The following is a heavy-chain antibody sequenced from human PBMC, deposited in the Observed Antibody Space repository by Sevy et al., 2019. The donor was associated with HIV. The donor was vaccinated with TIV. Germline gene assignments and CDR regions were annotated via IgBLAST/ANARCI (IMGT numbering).Heavy chain of an antibody. CDR1: GYTLTELS. D-gene: IGHD2-21*02. CDR3: ATIMVTGGDFDY. V-gene: IGHV1-24*01. J-gene: IGHJ4*02. CDR2: FDPEDGET. Sequence: ASVKVSCKVSGYTLTELSMHWVRQAPGKGLEWMGGFDPEDGETIYAQKFQGRVTMTEDTSTDTAYMELSSLRSEDTAVYYCATIMVTGGDFDYWGQGTLVTVSS.